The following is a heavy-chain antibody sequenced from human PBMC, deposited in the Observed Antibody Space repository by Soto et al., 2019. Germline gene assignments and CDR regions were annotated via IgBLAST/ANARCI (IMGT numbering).Heavy chain of an antibody. CDR2: ISGSGGST. CDR3: AKGNERGRYSRLDWFVP. CDR1: GFTFSSYA. Sequence: RRLSCAASGFTFSSYAMSWVRQAPGKGLEWVSAISGSGGSTYYADSVKGRFTISRDNSKNTLYLQMNRLRAEDTAVYYFAKGNERGRYSRLDWFVPWCQGALVAVFS. V-gene: IGHV3-23*01. D-gene: IGHD1-26*01. J-gene: IGHJ5*02.